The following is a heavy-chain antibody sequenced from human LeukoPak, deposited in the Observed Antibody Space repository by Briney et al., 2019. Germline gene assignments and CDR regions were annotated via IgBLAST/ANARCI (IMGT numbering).Heavy chain of an antibody. CDR3: ARVESYPLRNAFDI. Sequence: ASVKVSCKAPGYRFTDYYMHWVRQAPGQGLEWMGWINANSGGTNYAQKFQGRVTMTRDTSIRTVYMELSRLRSDDTAVYYCARVESYPLRNAFDIWGQGTMVTVSS. V-gene: IGHV1-2*02. J-gene: IGHJ3*02. CDR1: GYRFTDYY. CDR2: INANSGGT. D-gene: IGHD1-14*01.